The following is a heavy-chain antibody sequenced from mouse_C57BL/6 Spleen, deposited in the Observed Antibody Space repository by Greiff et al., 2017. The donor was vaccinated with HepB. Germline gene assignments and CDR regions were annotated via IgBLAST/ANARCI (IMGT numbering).Heavy chain of an antibody. CDR1: GYIFTSYW. J-gene: IGHJ3*01. CDR2: IHPNSGST. V-gene: IGHV1-64*01. Sequence: QVQLQQPGAELVKPGASVKLSCKASGYIFTSYWMHWVKQRPGQGLEWIGMIHPNSGSTNYNEKFKSKATLTVDKSSSTAYMQLSSLTSEDSAVYYCARETAQATTWFAYWGQGTLVTVSA. CDR3: ARETAQATTWFAY. D-gene: IGHD3-2*02.